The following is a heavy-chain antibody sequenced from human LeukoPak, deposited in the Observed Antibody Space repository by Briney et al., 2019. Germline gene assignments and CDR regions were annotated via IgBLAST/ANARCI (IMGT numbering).Heavy chain of an antibody. CDR1: GFTFRRYG. J-gene: IGHJ4*02. V-gene: IGHV3-48*02. Sequence: PGGSLRLSCAASGFTFRRYGMTWVRQAPGKGLEWISYISSSSRTVHYADSVKGRFTISRDNAKNSLYLQMNSLRDEDTAVYYCARARDGSYDYWGQGTLVTVSS. CDR2: ISSSSRTV. D-gene: IGHD1-26*01. CDR3: ARARDGSYDY.